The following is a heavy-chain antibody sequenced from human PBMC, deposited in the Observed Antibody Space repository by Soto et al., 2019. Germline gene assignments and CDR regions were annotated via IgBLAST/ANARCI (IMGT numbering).Heavy chain of an antibody. CDR2: IYPGDSDT. J-gene: IGHJ6*02. D-gene: IGHD3-3*01. Sequence: PGESLKISCKGSGYSFTSYWIGWVRQMPGKGLEWMGIIYPGDSDTRYSPSFQGQVTISADKSISTAYLQWSSLKASDTAMYYCARQHYDFWSGYYSYYYYGMDVWGQGTTVTAP. V-gene: IGHV5-51*01. CDR3: ARQHYDFWSGYYSYYYYGMDV. CDR1: GYSFTSYW.